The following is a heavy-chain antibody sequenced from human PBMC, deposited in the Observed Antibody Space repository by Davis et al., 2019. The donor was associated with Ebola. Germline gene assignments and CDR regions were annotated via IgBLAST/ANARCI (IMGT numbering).Heavy chain of an antibody. CDR2: INPIDGRT. Sequence: SVTVSCKASGYTFTNSYPHCVRQAPGQGLEWMGLINPIDGRTIYAQKFQGRVTVTRDTSTTTVYMDLSSLRSEDTALYYCTTPGGQDSGYDVFDIWGQGTMVTVSS. D-gene: IGHD5-12*01. V-gene: IGHV1-46*03. J-gene: IGHJ3*02. CDR1: GYTFTNSY. CDR3: TTPGGQDSGYDVFDI.